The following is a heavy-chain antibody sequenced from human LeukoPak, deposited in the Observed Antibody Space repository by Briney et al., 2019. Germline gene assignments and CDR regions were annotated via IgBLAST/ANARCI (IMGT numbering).Heavy chain of an antibody. V-gene: IGHV5-51*01. CDR3: ARSEGFQDCSSTSCYWNY. Sequence: GESLQISCKGSGYSFTSYWIGWVRQMPGKGLEWMGIIYPGDSDTRYSPSFQGQVTISADKSISTAYLQWSSLKASNTAMYYCARSEGFQDCSSTSCYWNYWGQGTLVTVSS. J-gene: IGHJ4*02. CDR1: GYSFTSYW. D-gene: IGHD2-2*01. CDR2: IYPGDSDT.